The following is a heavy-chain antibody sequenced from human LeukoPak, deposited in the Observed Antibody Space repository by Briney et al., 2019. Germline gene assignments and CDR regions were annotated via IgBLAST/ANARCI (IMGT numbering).Heavy chain of an antibody. D-gene: IGHD1-26*01. CDR1: GGTFSSYA. Sequence: ASVKVSCKASGGTFSSYAISWVRQAPGQGLEWMGGIIPIFGTANYAQKFQGRVTITADESTSTAYMELSSLRSEDAAVYYCARDISGSSNFDYWGQGTLVTVSS. CDR3: ARDISGSSNFDY. CDR2: IIPIFGTA. V-gene: IGHV1-69*01. J-gene: IGHJ4*02.